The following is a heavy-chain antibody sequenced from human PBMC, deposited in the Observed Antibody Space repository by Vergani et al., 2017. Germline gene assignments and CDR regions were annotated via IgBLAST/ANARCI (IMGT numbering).Heavy chain of an antibody. CDR1: GGSISSSSYY. CDR3: ARRGIAAPIDY. Sequence: QLQLQESGPGLVKPSETLSLTCTVSGGSISSSSYYCGWIRQPPGKGLEWIGSIYYSGSTYYNPSLKSRVTISVDTSKNQFSLKLSSVTAADTAVYYCARRGIAAPIDYWGQGTLVTVSS. D-gene: IGHD6-13*01. J-gene: IGHJ4*02. CDR2: IYYSGST. V-gene: IGHV4-39*01.